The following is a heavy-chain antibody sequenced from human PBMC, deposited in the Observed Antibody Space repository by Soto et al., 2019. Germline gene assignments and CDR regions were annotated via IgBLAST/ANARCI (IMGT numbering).Heavy chain of an antibody. D-gene: IGHD3-3*02. CDR3: ASPKIAFYNWFDP. Sequence: PSETLSLTCTVSGGSIGSSSYYWGWIRQPPGKGLEWIGSIYYSESTYYNPSLKSRVTISVDTSKNQFSLKLSSVTAADTAVYYCASPKIAFYNWFDPWGQGTLVTVSS. CDR2: IYYSEST. J-gene: IGHJ5*02. CDR1: GGSIGSSSYY. V-gene: IGHV4-39*01.